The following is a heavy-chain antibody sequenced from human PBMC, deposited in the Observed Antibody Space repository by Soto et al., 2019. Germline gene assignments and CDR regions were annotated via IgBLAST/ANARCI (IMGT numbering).Heavy chain of an antibody. CDR2: IYSGGST. J-gene: IGHJ6*02. CDR1: GLIVSTNY. D-gene: IGHD1-1*01. CDR3: ARGTGINGVDV. Sequence: PGGSLRLSCAASGLIVSTNYMTWVRQPPGKGLEWVSVIYSGGSTYYADSVKGRFIISRDNSKNTLYLQMNSLRAEDTAVYYCARGTGINGVDVWGQGTTVTVS. V-gene: IGHV3-66*01.